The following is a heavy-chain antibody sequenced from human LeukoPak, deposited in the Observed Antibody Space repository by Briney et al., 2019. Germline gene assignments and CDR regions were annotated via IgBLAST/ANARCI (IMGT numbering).Heavy chain of an antibody. V-gene: IGHV4-39*07. Sequence: SETLSLTCTVSGGSISSSSYYWGWIRQPPGKGLEWIGSIYYSGSTYYNPSLKSRVTISVDTSKNQFSLKLSSVTAADTAVYYCARDGNFCSGGSCYLAFGYWGQGTLVTVSS. J-gene: IGHJ4*02. D-gene: IGHD2-15*01. CDR3: ARDGNFCSGGSCYLAFGY. CDR1: GGSISSSSYY. CDR2: IYYSGST.